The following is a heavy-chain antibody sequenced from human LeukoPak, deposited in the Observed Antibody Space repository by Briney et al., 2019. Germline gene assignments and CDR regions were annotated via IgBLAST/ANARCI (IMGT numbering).Heavy chain of an antibody. V-gene: IGHV3-23*01. CDR1: GFTFSSHA. J-gene: IGHJ2*01. Sequence: GGSLRLSCAASGFTFSSHALTWVRQAPGKGLEWVSAILDSGASTYHADSVKGRLTISRDNSKNTLYLQMNSLRDEDTAVYYCAKDRSPSGSYIPWYFDLWGRGTLVTVSS. CDR3: AKDRSPSGSYIPWYFDL. D-gene: IGHD1-26*01. CDR2: ILDSGAST.